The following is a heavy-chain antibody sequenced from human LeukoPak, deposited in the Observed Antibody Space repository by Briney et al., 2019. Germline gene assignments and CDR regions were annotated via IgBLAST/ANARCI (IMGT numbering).Heavy chain of an antibody. CDR3: AKLGFIVVVPAAKTNWFDP. Sequence: GGSLRLSCAASGFTVSSYAMSWVRQAPGKGLEWVSAISGSGGSTYYADSVRGRFTISRDNSKNTLYLQMDSLRAEDTAVYYCAKLGFIVVVPAAKTNWFDPWGQGTLVTVSS. J-gene: IGHJ5*02. D-gene: IGHD2-2*01. CDR2: ISGSGGST. V-gene: IGHV3-23*01. CDR1: GFTVSSYA.